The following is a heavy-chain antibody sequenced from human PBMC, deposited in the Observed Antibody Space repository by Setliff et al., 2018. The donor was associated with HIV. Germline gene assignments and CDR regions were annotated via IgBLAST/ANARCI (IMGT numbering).Heavy chain of an antibody. CDR3: ARSPGDYLFDY. CDR1: GYTFTSYA. Sequence: ASVKVSCKASGYTFTSYAIHWVRQAPGQSLEWMGWINAGCGNTKYSQKFQGRVTITRDASASTAYVELSSLRSEDTAVYYCARSPGDYLFDYWGQGTLVTVSS. J-gene: IGHJ4*02. CDR2: INAGCGNT. D-gene: IGHD4-17*01. V-gene: IGHV1-3*01.